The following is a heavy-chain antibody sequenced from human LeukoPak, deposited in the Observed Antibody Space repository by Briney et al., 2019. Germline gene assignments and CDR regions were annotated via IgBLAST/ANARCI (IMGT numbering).Heavy chain of an antibody. J-gene: IGHJ4*02. CDR1: GGTFSSYA. D-gene: IGHD6-19*01. CDR2: IIPIFGTA. Sequence: ASVKVSCKASGGTFSSYAISWVRQAPGQGLEWMGGIIPIFGTANYAQKFQGRVTITADKSTSTAYMELSGLRSEDTAVYYCAREGYSSGWYNYFDYWGQGTLVTVSS. CDR3: AREGYSSGWYNYFDY. V-gene: IGHV1-69*06.